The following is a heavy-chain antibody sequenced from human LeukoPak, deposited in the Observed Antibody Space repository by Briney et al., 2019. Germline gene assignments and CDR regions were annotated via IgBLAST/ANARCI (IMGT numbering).Heavy chain of an antibody. CDR3: AKDVHDSSGYFDY. D-gene: IGHD3-22*01. CDR2: INNDGDST. CDR1: GFSFNSYA. Sequence: GGSLRLSCAASGFSFNSYAMSWVRQAPGKGLEWVSAINNDGDSTYSADSVKGRFTVSRDNSKNTLYLQMNSLRAEDAAVYYCAKDVHDSSGYFDYWGQGTLVTVSS. V-gene: IGHV3-23*01. J-gene: IGHJ4*02.